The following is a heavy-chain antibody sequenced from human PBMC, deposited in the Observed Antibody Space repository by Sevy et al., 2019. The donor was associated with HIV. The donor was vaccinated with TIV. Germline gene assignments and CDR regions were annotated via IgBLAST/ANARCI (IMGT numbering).Heavy chain of an antibody. D-gene: IGHD2-2*03. CDR1: GFTFSSYW. CDR3: ARARGYCSSTSCYLGYYYGMDV. CDR2: IKQDGSEK. J-gene: IGHJ6*02. V-gene: IGHV3-7*03. Sequence: GGSLRLSCAASGFTFSSYWKSWVRQAPGKGLEWVANIKQDGSEKYYVDSVKGRFTISRDNAKNSLYLQMNSLRAEDTAVYYCARARGYCSSTSCYLGYYYGMDVWGQGTTVTVSS.